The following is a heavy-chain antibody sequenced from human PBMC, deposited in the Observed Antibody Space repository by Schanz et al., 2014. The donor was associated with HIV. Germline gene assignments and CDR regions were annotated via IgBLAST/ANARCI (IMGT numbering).Heavy chain of an antibody. CDR1: GFTFKSYA. CDR3: AKPEYDSRGNSQSHFDY. D-gene: IGHD3-22*01. Sequence: VQLLESGGGLVQAGGSLRLSFAASGFTFKSYAMSWVRQAPGKGLEWVSAISATGGSTYYADSVKGRFTISRDNSKNTLYLQMNSLRPEDTAVYYCAKPEYDSRGNSQSHFDYWGQGTLVTVSS. CDR2: ISATGGST. V-gene: IGHV3-23*01. J-gene: IGHJ4*02.